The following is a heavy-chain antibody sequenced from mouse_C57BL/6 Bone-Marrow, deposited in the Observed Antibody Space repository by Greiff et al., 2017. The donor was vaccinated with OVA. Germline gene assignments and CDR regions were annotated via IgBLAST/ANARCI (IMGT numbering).Heavy chain of an antibody. V-gene: IGHV1-54*01. CDR3: ARCGSSYDYAMDY. CDR1: GYAFTNYL. J-gene: IGHJ4*01. Sequence: QVQLQQSGAELVRPGTSVKVSCKASGYAFTNYLIEWVKQRPGQGLEWIGVFNPGSGGTNYNEKFKGKATLTADKSSSTAYMQLSSLTSEDSAVYFCARCGSSYDYAMDYWGQGTSVTVSS. D-gene: IGHD1-1*01. CDR2: FNPGSGGT.